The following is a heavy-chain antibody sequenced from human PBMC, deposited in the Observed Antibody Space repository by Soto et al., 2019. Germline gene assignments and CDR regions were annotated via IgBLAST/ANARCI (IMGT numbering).Heavy chain of an antibody. Sequence: SETLSLTCTVSGGSISSSIYYWGWIRQPPGKVLEWIGSFYYSGCTYFNPSLKSRVTMSVDTSKNQFSLRLSSVTAADTAVYYCARAIWGSYRYRFEYWGQGTLVTVSS. CDR1: GGSISSSIYY. V-gene: IGHV4-39*01. CDR3: ARAIWGSYRYRFEY. D-gene: IGHD3-16*02. CDR2: FYYSGCT. J-gene: IGHJ4*02.